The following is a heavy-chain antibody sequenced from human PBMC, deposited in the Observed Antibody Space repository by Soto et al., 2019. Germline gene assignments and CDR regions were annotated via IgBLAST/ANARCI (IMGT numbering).Heavy chain of an antibody. D-gene: IGHD6-19*01. CDR3: ARDRIAVAESGMDV. J-gene: IGHJ6*02. CDR2: ISSSSSYI. Sequence: GGSLRLSCAASGFTFSSYSMNWVRQAPGKGLEWVSSISSSSSYIYYADSVKGRFTISRDNAKNSLYLQMNSLRAEDTAVYYCARDRIAVAESGMDVWGQGTSVTVSS. V-gene: IGHV3-21*01. CDR1: GFTFSSYS.